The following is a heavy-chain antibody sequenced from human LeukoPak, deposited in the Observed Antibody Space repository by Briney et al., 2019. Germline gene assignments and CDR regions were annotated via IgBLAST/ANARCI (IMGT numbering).Heavy chain of an antibody. Sequence: SETLSLTCAVSGGSISSGDYSWSWIRQPPGKGLEWIGYIYHSGSTYYNPSLKSRVTISVDRSKNQFSLKLSSVTAADTAVYYCARTGTVGGGSAFDIWGQGTMVTVSS. CDR1: GGSISSGDYS. J-gene: IGHJ3*02. CDR3: ARTGTVGGGSAFDI. D-gene: IGHD4-23*01. V-gene: IGHV4-30-2*01. CDR2: IYHSGST.